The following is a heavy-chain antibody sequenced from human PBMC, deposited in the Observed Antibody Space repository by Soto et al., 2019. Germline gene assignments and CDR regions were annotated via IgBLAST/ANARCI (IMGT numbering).Heavy chain of an antibody. CDR3: AQDLGSSWYHYNSFAP. J-gene: IGHJ5*02. Sequence: EVQLLESGGGLVQPGGSLRLSCAASGFTFSGYAMSWVRQAPGKGLEWVSAIGSGSPFYADSVKGRFTISRDNVNSMLYLQMNSLRADDTAVYFCAQDLGSSWYHYNSFAPGGQGTLVTVS. CDR1: GFTFSGYA. V-gene: IGHV3-23*01. D-gene: IGHD6-13*01. CDR2: IGSGSP.